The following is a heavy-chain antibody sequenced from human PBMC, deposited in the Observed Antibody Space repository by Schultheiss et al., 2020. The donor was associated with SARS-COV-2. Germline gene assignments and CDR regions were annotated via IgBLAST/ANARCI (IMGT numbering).Heavy chain of an antibody. J-gene: IGHJ6*02. D-gene: IGHD6-13*01. CDR1: GFTFSSYW. CDR3: ARGAVAAAGAMDV. Sequence: GGSLRLSCAASGFTFSSYWMSWVRQAPGKGLEWVANIKQDGSEKYYVDSVKGRFTISRDNSKNSVYLQMNSLRAEDTAVYFCARGAVAAAGAMDVWGQGTTVTVSS. CDR2: IKQDGSEK. V-gene: IGHV3-7*01.